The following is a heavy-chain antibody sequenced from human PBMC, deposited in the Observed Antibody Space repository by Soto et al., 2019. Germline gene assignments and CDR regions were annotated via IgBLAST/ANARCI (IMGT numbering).Heavy chain of an antibody. Sequence: SETLSLTCAVYGGSFSGYYWSWIRQPPGKGLEWIGEINHSGSTNYNPSLKSRVTISVDTSKNQFSLKLSSVTAADTAVYYCARAVKGYSYGRGATFDYWGQGTLVTVSS. CDR1: GGSFSGYY. J-gene: IGHJ4*02. V-gene: IGHV4-34*01. D-gene: IGHD5-18*01. CDR2: INHSGST. CDR3: ARAVKGYSYGRGATFDY.